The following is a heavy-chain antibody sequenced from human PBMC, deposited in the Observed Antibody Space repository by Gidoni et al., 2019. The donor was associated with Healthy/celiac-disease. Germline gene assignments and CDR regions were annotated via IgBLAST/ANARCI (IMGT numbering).Heavy chain of an antibody. CDR3: AREGGEWELQGRPYYYGMDV. CDR2: INPNSGGT. V-gene: IGHV1-2*04. D-gene: IGHD1-26*01. J-gene: IGHJ6*02. CDR1: GYTFTGYY. Sequence: QVQLVQSGAEVKKPGASVKVSCKASGYTFTGYYMHWVRQAPGQGLEWMGWINPNSGGTNYAQKFQGWVTMTRDTSISTAYMELSRLRSDDTAVYYCAREGGEWELQGRPYYYGMDVWGQGTTVTVSS.